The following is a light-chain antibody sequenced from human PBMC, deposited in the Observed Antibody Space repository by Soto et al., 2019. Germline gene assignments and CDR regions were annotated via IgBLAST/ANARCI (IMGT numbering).Light chain of an antibody. Sequence: EIVLTQSPATLSLSPGERATLSCRASQSVSRYLAWFQQKPGQAPRLLIYGVSNRATGIPARFSGSGSGTDFTRTISSLEPEDFAVYYCQQRSNWGMYTFGQGTKLEIK. J-gene: IGKJ2*01. CDR1: QSVSRY. CDR3: QQRSNWGMYT. CDR2: GVS. V-gene: IGKV3-11*01.